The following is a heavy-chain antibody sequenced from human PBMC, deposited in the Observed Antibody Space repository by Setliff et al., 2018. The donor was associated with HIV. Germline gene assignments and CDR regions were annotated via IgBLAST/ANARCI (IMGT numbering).Heavy chain of an antibody. D-gene: IGHD6-13*01. CDR2: IGGYVGDT. Sequence: ASVKVSCKASGYNYYSYSISWARQAPGQGLEWLAWIGGYVGDTHSAPNFRGSVTVTQDASRATAYMELRNLRSDDTAIYYCVRDERRAAGGTTGYFDLWGQGTLVTVSS. J-gene: IGHJ4*02. CDR3: VRDERRAAGGTTGYFDL. V-gene: IGHV1-18*01. CDR1: GYNYYSYS.